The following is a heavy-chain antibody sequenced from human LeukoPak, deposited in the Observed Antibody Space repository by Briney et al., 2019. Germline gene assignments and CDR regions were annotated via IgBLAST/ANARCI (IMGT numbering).Heavy chain of an antibody. CDR2: ISPDGSGK. J-gene: IGHJ6*03. V-gene: IGHV3-30*03. D-gene: IGHD3-16*01. CDR1: GFTFSMYG. Sequence: GRSLRLSCVISGFTFSMYGMHWVRQAPGKGLEWVAAISPDGSGKNYVDSVEGRFTISRDNSKNTLYVQMNSLRAEDTAVYFCARGYDSNLDYYYYMDVWGKGTTVTVSS. CDR3: ARGYDSNLDYYYYMDV.